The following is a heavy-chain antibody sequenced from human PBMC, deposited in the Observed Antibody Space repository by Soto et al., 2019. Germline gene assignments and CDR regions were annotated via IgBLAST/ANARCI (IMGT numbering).Heavy chain of an antibody. CDR1: GDSVSSNSAA. D-gene: IGHD3-22*01. CDR2: TYYRSKWYN. CDR3: ARDQDYDSSGYYTRIDY. Sequence: PSQTLSLTCAISGDSVSSNSAAWNWIRQSPSRGLEWLGRTYYRSKWYNDYAVSVKSRITINPDTSKNQFSLQLNSVTPEDTAVYYCARDQDYDSSGYYTRIDYWGQGTLVTVSS. V-gene: IGHV6-1*01. J-gene: IGHJ4*02.